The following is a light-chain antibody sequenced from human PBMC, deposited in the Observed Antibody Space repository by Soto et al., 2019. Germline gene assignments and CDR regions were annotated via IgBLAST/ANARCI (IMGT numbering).Light chain of an antibody. Sequence: DIQMTQSPSSLSASVGDRVTITCRASQSISSYLNWYQQKPGKAPKLLIYAASSLQSGVTSRFSGSGSGTDFTLTISSLQPEDFATYYCQQSYSTPWTCGQGTNVEIK. CDR2: AAS. CDR1: QSISSY. J-gene: IGKJ1*01. V-gene: IGKV1-39*01. CDR3: QQSYSTPWT.